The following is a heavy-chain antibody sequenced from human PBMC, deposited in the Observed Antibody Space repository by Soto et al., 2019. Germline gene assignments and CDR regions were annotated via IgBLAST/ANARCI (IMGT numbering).Heavy chain of an antibody. CDR1: GGSVNSGNYY. V-gene: IGHV4-34*01. D-gene: IGHD1-1*01. Sequence: QVQLQQWGAGLLKPSETLSLTCAVYGGSVNSGNYYWSWIRQPPGKGLEWIGEMSHSGGTHFNPSLKSRVTLSVDTSKNQFSLKMSSVTAADTALYYCARVERWTATTVVDAFDIWGPGTLVTVSS. J-gene: IGHJ3*02. CDR3: ARVERWTATTVVDAFDI. CDR2: MSHSGGT.